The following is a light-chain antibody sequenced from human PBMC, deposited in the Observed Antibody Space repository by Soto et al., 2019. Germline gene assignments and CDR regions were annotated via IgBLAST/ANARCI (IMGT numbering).Light chain of an antibody. J-gene: IGKJ5*01. CDR1: QSISNY. CDR3: QQHSNWPPIT. Sequence: EIVVTPSPGTLSLSPGERATLSCRASQSISNYVAWYQQKPGQAPRLLIYDASDRATGIPGRFSGSGSGTDFTLTISSLEPEDFAVYYCQQHSNWPPITFGQGTRLEIK. CDR2: DAS. V-gene: IGKV3-11*01.